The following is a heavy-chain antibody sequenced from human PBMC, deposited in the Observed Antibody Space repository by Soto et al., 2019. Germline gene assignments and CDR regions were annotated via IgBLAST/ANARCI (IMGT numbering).Heavy chain of an antibody. CDR3: ARGTPSPLIVRSSRGPWFDP. J-gene: IGHJ5*02. Sequence: SETLSLTCPVSGGSISSYYWSWIRPTPGKGLEWIGYMYYGGRTNYNPSLKSRVTISVDTSKMQVSLKLSSVTAADTAVYFCARGTPSPLIVRSSRGPWFDPWGQGTLVTVSS. CDR2: MYYGGRT. CDR1: GGSISSYY. D-gene: IGHD2-15*01. V-gene: IGHV4-59*08.